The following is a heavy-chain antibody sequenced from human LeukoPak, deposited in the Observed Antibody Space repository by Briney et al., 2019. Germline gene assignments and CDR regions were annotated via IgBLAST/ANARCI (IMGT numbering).Heavy chain of an antibody. CDR2: ISYRGST. Sequence: SETLSLACTVSGGSISGYYWSWVRQPPGKALEWVGYISYRGSTKYNLSLKSRVTISVDTSKNQFSLKLSSVIAADTAVYYCARGFEGVAGWFDPWGQGTLVTVFS. J-gene: IGHJ5*02. V-gene: IGHV4-59*01. CDR3: ARGFEGVAGWFDP. D-gene: IGHD3-16*01. CDR1: GGSISGYY.